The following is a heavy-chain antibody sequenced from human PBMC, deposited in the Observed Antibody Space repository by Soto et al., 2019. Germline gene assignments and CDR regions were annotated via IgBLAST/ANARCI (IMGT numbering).Heavy chain of an antibody. CDR2: ISYSGSN. CDR3: ARGVLH. V-gene: IGHV4-31*03. J-gene: IGHJ4*01. CDR1: GGSISSGGYY. Sequence: PSETLSLTSTVSGGSISSGGYYWSWIRQHTGKGLEWIGHISYSGSNYYNTSLKSRVTISVDTSRNQFSLLVISVTAADTAVYYCARGVLHWGQGTLVT.